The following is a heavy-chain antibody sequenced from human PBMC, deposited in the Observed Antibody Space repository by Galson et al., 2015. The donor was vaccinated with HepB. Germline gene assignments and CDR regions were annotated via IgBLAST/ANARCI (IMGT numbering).Heavy chain of an antibody. D-gene: IGHD4/OR15-4a*01. V-gene: IGHV3-74*01. Sequence: SLRLSCAASGFSLSDFWMHWVRRAPGKGLLWVSRINSDGSKRDYADSVKGRFTISRDNVKDTLWLQMDNLGVEDTAVYYCARSRSANYNMDGWGNAATVTVSS. CDR1: GFSLSDFW. J-gene: IGHJ6*03. CDR2: INSDGSKR. CDR3: ARSRSANYNMDG.